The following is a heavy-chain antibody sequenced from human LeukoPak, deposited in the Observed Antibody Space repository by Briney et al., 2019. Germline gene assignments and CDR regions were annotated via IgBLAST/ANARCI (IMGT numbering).Heavy chain of an antibody. CDR1: GFTFSSYA. J-gene: IGHJ4*02. V-gene: IGHV3-23*01. Sequence: GGSLSLSCAASGFTFSSYAMTWVRRAPGKGLEWVSAISGGGDYIYYGDSVKGRFTSSRDNSESTLYLQMNNLRAEDTAVYYCAKNRGTGMAFYDHWGQGTQVTVSS. D-gene: IGHD5-18*01. CDR3: AKNRGTGMAFYDH. CDR2: ISGGGDYI.